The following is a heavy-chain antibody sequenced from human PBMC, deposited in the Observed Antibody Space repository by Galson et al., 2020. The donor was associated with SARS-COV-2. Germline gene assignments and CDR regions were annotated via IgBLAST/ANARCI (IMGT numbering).Heavy chain of an antibody. V-gene: IGHV3-49*03. Sequence: GESLKISCTASGFTFGDYAMSWFRQAPGKGLEWVGFIRSKAYGGTTEYAASVKGRFTISRDDSKSIAYLQMNSLKTEDTAVYYCTSLPGGSSSWCVWGQGGFDPWGQGTLVTVSS. CDR3: TSLPGGSSSWCVWGQGGFDP. D-gene: IGHD6-13*01. J-gene: IGHJ5*02. CDR2: IRSKAYGGTT. CDR1: GFTFGDYA.